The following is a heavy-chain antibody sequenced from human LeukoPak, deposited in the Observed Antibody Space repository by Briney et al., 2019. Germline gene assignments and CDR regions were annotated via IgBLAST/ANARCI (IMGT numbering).Heavy chain of an antibody. J-gene: IGHJ4*02. CDR3: ARGFAVYSYGYSNY. V-gene: IGHV3-30-3*01. CDR2: IPYDGSNK. CDR1: GFTFSSYA. D-gene: IGHD5-18*01. Sequence: PGGSLRLSCAASGFTFSSYAMHWVRQAPGKGLEWVAVIPYDGSNKHYADSVKGRFTISRDNSKNTLYLQMNSLRAEDTAVYYCARGFAVYSYGYSNYWGQGTLVTVSS.